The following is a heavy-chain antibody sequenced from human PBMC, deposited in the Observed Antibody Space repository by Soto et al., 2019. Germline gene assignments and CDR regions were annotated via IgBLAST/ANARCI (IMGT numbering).Heavy chain of an antibody. J-gene: IGHJ5*02. CDR3: ATIFGGDPDVNWFDP. V-gene: IGHV1-24*01. CDR1: GYTLTELS. CDR2: FNPEDGET. D-gene: IGHD2-21*02. Sequence: GASVKVSCKVSGYTLTELSMHWVRQAPGKGLEWMGGFNPEDGETTYAQKFQGRVTMTEDTSTDTAYMELSSLRSEDTAVYYCATIFGGDPDVNWFDPWGQGTLVTVSS.